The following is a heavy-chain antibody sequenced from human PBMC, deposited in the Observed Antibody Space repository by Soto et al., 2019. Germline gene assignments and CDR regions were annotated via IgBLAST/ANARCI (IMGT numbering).Heavy chain of an antibody. Sequence: GGSLRLSCAGSGFTFSNYAMSWVRQAAGKGLEWVSSISGSAGTTYYADSVKGRFTISRDNAKNSLYLQMNSLRAEDTALYYCAKDRIAYSSSAIFDYWGQGTLVTVSS. J-gene: IGHJ4*02. V-gene: IGHV3-23*01. CDR3: AKDRIAYSSSAIFDY. CDR2: ISGSAGTT. D-gene: IGHD6-6*01. CDR1: GFTFSNYA.